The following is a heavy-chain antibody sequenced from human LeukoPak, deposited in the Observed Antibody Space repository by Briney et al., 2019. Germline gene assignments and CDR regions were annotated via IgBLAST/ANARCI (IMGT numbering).Heavy chain of an antibody. Sequence: SETLSLTCTVSGGSISSYYWSWIRQPAGKGLEWIGRIYTSGSTNYNPSPKSRVTMSVDTSKNQFSLKLSSVTAADTAVYYCARGSSSWFDWYFDLWGRGTLVTDSS. J-gene: IGHJ2*01. CDR2: IYTSGST. V-gene: IGHV4-4*07. CDR3: ARGSSSWFDWYFDL. CDR1: GGSISSYY. D-gene: IGHD6-13*01.